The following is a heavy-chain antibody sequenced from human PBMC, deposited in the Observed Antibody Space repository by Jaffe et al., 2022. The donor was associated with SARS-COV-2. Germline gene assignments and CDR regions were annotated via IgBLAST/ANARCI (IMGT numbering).Heavy chain of an antibody. CDR2: IYYSGST. V-gene: IGHV4-59*08. D-gene: IGHD3-10*01. CDR1: GGSISSYY. J-gene: IGHJ6*02. Sequence: QVQLQESGPGLVKPSETLSLTCTVSGGSISSYYWSWIRQPPGKGLEWIGYIYYSGSTNYNPSLKSRVTISVDTSKNQFSLKLSSVTAADTAVYYCARNRGPNYYYYGMDVWGQGTTVTVSS. CDR3: ARNRGPNYYYYGMDV.